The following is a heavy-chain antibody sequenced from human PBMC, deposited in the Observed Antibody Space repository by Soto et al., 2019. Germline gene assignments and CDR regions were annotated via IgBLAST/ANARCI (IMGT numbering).Heavy chain of an antibody. Sequence: QVQLVQSGAEVRKPGASVTVSCRTSGDTFSDYYIHWVRQAPGQGLEWMGWINPNSGATNYAQKFRGWVTMTRDTSIRTVYMQLSMLRSDDTAVYYCARESGGATATLDYYYFYMDVWGTGTTVTVSS. CDR3: ARESGGATATLDYYYFYMDV. CDR2: INPNSGAT. J-gene: IGHJ6*03. CDR1: GDTFSDYY. V-gene: IGHV1-2*04. D-gene: IGHD5-12*01.